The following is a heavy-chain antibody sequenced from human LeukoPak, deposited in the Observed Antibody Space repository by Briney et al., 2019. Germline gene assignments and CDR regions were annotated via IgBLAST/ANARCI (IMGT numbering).Heavy chain of an antibody. CDR2: IRGDGTT. CDR3: AELGITMIGGV. J-gene: IGHJ6*04. D-gene: IGHD3-10*02. Sequence: GGSLRLSCAASGFSLTHNWMHWVRQVPGKGLVWVSRIRGDGTTIYADSVKGRFTISRDNAKNSLYLQMNSLRAEDTAVYYCAELGITMIGGVWGKGTTVTISS. V-gene: IGHV3-74*01. CDR1: GFSLTHNW.